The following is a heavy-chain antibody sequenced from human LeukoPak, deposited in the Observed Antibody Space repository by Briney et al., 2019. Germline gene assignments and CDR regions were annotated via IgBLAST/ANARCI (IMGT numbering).Heavy chain of an antibody. CDR3: ARLRDGYNPDY. V-gene: IGHV5-51*01. CDR2: IYPGDSDT. CDR1: GCSFTSYW. Sequence: PGESLQISCKGSGCSFTSYWIGWVRQMPGKGVEWMGIIYPGDSDTRYRPSFQGQVTISADKSNTTAYLQWSSLKAADTAMYYCARLRDGYNPDYWGQGTLVTVSS. J-gene: IGHJ4*02. D-gene: IGHD5-24*01.